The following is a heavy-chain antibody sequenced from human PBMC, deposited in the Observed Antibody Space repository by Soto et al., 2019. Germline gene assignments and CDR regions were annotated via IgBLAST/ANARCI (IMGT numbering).Heavy chain of an antibody. V-gene: IGHV3-73*01. CDR1: GFTFSGSA. J-gene: IGHJ3*02. CDR2: IRSKANSYAT. Sequence: GGSLILSCAASGFTFSGSAMHWVRQASGKGLEWVGRIRSKANSYATAYAASVKGRFTISRDDSKNTAYLQMNSLKAEDTAVYYCTRPQYYYDSSGYYSSDDAFDIWGQGTMVTVSS. D-gene: IGHD3-22*01. CDR3: TRPQYYYDSSGYYSSDDAFDI.